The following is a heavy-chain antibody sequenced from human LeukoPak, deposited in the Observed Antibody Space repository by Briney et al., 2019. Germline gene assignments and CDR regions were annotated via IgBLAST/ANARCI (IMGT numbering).Heavy chain of an antibody. D-gene: IGHD2/OR15-2a*01. J-gene: IGHJ5*02. CDR3: ARGNSNDHLAWFGP. V-gene: IGHV4-59*01. Sequence: SETLSRTCTVSGGSIRSYYWNWIRQPPGKGLEWIGYIYYTGNTNYNPSLKSRVAISVDTSKNQLSLKLSSVTAADTAVYYCARGNSNDHLAWFGPWGQGTLVSVSS. CDR2: IYYTGNT. CDR1: GGSIRSYY.